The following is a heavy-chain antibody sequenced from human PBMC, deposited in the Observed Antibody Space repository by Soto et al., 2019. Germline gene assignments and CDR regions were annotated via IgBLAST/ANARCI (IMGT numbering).Heavy chain of an antibody. CDR2: ISYDGSNK. CDR1: GFTFSSYA. CDR3: ARDRGSKSYYYYGMDV. J-gene: IGHJ6*02. D-gene: IGHD2-2*01. V-gene: IGHV3-30-3*01. Sequence: VHLVESGGGLVQPGRSLRLSCAASGFTFSSYAMHWVRQAPGKGLEWVAVISYDGSNKYYADSVKGRFTISRDNSKNTLYVQMNSLRAEDTAVYYCARDRGSKSYYYYGMDVWGQGTTVTVSS.